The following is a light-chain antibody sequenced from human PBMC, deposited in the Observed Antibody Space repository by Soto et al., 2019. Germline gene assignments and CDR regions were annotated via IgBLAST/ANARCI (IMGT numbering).Light chain of an antibody. V-gene: IGLV1-47*01. Sequence: QSVLTQPPSVSGTPGQRVTISCSGGISNFGTNYVHWFQQLPGTAPKVLSNRDNQRPSGIPDRFSGSKSGTSASLAISGLRSEDEAEYYCAAWDDTVRSYVFGTGTKLTVL. CDR1: ISNFGTNY. J-gene: IGLJ1*01. CDR3: AAWDDTVRSYV. CDR2: RDN.